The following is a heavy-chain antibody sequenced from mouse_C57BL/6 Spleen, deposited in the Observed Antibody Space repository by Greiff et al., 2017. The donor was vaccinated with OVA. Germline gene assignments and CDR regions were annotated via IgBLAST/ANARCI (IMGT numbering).Heavy chain of an antibody. CDR3: HYYGSNFDY. J-gene: IGHJ2*01. D-gene: IGHD1-1*01. V-gene: IGHV1-19*01. CDR2: INPYNGGT. CDR1: GYTFTDYY. Sequence: EVQLQQSGPVLVKPGASVKMSCKASGYTFTDYYMNWVKQSHGKSLEWIGVINPYNGGTSYNQKFKGKATLTVDKSSSTAYMELNSLTSEDSAVYYCHYYGSNFDYWGQGTTLTVSS.